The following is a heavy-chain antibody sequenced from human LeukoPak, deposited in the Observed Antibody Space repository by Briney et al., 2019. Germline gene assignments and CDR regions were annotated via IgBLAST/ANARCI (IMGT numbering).Heavy chain of an antibody. V-gene: IGHV5-10-1*01. CDR3: ATSYGGNAY. D-gene: IGHD4-23*01. CDR1: GYRFTNYW. CDR2: IDPSDSYT. J-gene: IGHJ4*02. Sequence: GESLKISCKGSGYRFTNYWISWVRQMPGKGLEWMGRIDPSDSYTNYSPSFQGHVTISADKSISTAYLQWSSLKASDTAMYYCATSYGGNAYWGQGTLVTVSS.